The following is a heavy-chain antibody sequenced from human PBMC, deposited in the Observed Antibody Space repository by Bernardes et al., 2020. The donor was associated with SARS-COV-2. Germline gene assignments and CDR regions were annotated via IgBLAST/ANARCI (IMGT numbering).Heavy chain of an antibody. CDR2: ISTDSTER. CDR1: GFTFSNYP. D-gene: IGHD3-16*01. Sequence: GGSLRLCCAASGFTFSNYPMTWVRQAPGKGLEWVSRISTDSTERHYADSVRGRFRISRDNSENTLYLQLDNLRAEDTAIYFCARDGGTFSSLGDYWGQGTLVTVSS. J-gene: IGHJ4*02. CDR3: ARDGGTFSSLGDY. V-gene: IGHV3-23*01.